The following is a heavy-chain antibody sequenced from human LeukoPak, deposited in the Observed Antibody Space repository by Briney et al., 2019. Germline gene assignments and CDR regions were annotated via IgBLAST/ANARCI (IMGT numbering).Heavy chain of an antibody. CDR1: GYTFNTYG. Sequence: GASVKVSCKASGYTFNTYGISWVRQAPGQGLEWMGWISTYNGDTNYVQNLQGRVTMTTDTSTSKAYMELMSLRSDDTAVYYCLRDAQRPRLTPDYWGQGTLVTVSS. CDR3: LRDAQRPRLTPDY. CDR2: ISTYNGDT. J-gene: IGHJ4*02. V-gene: IGHV1-18*01. D-gene: IGHD6-25*01.